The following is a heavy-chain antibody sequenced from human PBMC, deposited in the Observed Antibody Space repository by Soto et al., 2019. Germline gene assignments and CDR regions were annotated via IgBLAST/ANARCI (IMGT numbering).Heavy chain of an antibody. D-gene: IGHD4-17*01. CDR2: IYYSGST. Sequence: LSLTCTVSGGSISSSSHYWGWIRQPPGKGLEWIGSIYYSGSTYYNPSLKSRVTISVDTSKNQFSLKLSSVTAADTAVYYCARRDMTTVTIFDYWGQGTLVTVSS. J-gene: IGHJ4*02. V-gene: IGHV4-39*01. CDR3: ARRDMTTVTIFDY. CDR1: GGSISSSSHY.